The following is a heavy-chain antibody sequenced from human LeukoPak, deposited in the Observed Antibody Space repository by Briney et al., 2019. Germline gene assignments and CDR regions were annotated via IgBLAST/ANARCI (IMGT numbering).Heavy chain of an antibody. J-gene: IGHJ1*01. CDR1: GFTFDDSA. CDR2: ISWNSGII. Sequence: AGGSLRLSCAASGFTFDDSAMHWVRQVPGKGLEWVSGISWNSGIIDYADSVKGRFTISRDNAKNSLYLQMSNLRPDDTAFYYCAKAPPYYSDSSGYFQHWGQGTLVTVSS. V-gene: IGHV3-9*01. CDR3: AKAPPYYSDSSGYFQH. D-gene: IGHD3-22*01.